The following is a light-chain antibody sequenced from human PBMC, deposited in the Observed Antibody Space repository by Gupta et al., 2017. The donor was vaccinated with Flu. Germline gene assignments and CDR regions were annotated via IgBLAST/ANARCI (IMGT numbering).Light chain of an antibody. J-gene: IGLJ1*01. CDR2: KNN. CDR1: NSNIETNY. CDR3: AAWDRSRNGHYV. Sequence: VTISCSGSNSNIETNYVYWYLQVPGTAPKLLIYKNNERHSGGPDRFSGSKSGASAALAISGLRSEDEGDYYCAAWDRSRNGHYVFGTGTKVTVL. V-gene: IGLV1-47*01.